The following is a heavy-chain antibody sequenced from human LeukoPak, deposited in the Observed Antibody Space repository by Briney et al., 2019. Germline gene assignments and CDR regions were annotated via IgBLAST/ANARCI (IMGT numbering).Heavy chain of an antibody. V-gene: IGHV1-24*01. J-gene: IGHJ5*02. CDR3: AKTGYGDYVSIDWFDP. Sequence: ASVKVSCKVSGYTLTELSMHWVRQAPGKGGEWMGGFDPEDGETIYAQKFQGSVTMTEDTSTDTAYMELSSLRSEDTAVYYCAKTGYGDYVSIDWFDPWGQGTLVTVSS. D-gene: IGHD4-17*01. CDR2: FDPEDGET. CDR1: GYTLTELS.